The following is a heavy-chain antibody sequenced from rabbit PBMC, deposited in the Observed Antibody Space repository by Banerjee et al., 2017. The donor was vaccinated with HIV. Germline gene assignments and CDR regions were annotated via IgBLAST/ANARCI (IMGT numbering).Heavy chain of an antibody. D-gene: IGHD4-1*01. J-gene: IGHJ4*01. CDR1: GFSFSSDA. Sequence: QEQLVESGGGLVQPEGSLTLTCTASGFSFSSDAMCWVRQAPGKGLEWIACINTSTGNTVYASWAKGRFTISKTSSTTVTLQMTSLTAADTATYFCARDLAGVIGWNFNLWGPGTLVTVS. CDR2: INTSTGNT. CDR3: ARDLAGVIGWNFNL. V-gene: IGHV1S45*01.